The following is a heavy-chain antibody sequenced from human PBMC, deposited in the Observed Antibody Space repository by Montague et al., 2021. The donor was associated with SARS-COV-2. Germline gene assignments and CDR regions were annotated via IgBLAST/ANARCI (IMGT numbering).Heavy chain of an antibody. CDR3: ARIRYDILTGYQTPFDX. Sequence: PALVKPTQTLTLTCTFSGFSLSTSGMCVSWIRQPPGKALEWLARIDWDDDKYYSTSLKTRLTISKDTSKNQVVLTMTNMDPVDTATYYCARIRYDILTGYQTPFDXWGQGTLVTVSS. CDR2: IDWDDDK. J-gene: IGHJ4*02. CDR1: GFSLSTSGMC. V-gene: IGHV2-70*11. D-gene: IGHD3-9*01.